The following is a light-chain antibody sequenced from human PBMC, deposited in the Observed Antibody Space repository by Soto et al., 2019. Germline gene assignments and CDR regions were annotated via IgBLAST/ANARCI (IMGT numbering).Light chain of an antibody. CDR1: QGIANF. J-gene: IGKJ3*01. CDR2: AAS. CDR3: QQLNSFPIP. V-gene: IGKV1-9*01. Sequence: IQLTQSPSSLSASVGDRVTISCRASQGIANFLAWYQQKPVKAPKLLIYAASTLQSGVPSRFSGSGSGTDFTLTISSLQPEDVATYYCQQLNSFPIPFGPGTKVDIK.